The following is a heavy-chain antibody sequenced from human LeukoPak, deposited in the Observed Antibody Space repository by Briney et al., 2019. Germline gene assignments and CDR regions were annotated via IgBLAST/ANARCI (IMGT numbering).Heavy chain of an antibody. Sequence: AETLSLTCTVSGGPISSYYCSWIRQPPGKGLEWVGYIYYSGSINYNSSLKSRITISVDTSKNQFPLKLSSVAAEDAAVYCCARDRKYQHYFDYWGQGTLVTVSS. CDR2: IYYSGSI. CDR3: ARDRKYQHYFDY. D-gene: IGHD2-2*01. V-gene: IGHV4-59*01. CDR1: GGPISSYY. J-gene: IGHJ4*02.